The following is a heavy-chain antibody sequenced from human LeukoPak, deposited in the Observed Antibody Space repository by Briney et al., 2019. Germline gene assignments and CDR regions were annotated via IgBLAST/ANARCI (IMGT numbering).Heavy chain of an antibody. D-gene: IGHD6-6*01. CDR2: IIHTGST. V-gene: IGHV4-34*01. Sequence: SETLSLTCAVYGGSFSGYYWSWIRQPPGKGLGWIGEIIHTGSTNYNPSLKSRVTISVDTAKNQFSLKLSSVTAADTAVYYCARGRVAARRGYYYMDVWGKGTTVTVSS. J-gene: IGHJ6*03. CDR3: ARGRVAARRGYYYMDV. CDR1: GGSFSGYY.